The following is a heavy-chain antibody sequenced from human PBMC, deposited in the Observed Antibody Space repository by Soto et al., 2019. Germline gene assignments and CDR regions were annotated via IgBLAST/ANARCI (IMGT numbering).Heavy chain of an antibody. J-gene: IGHJ5*02. Sequence: QLQLQESGPGLVKPSETLSLTCTVSGGSISSSSYYWGWIRQPPGKGLEWIGSIYYSGSTYYNPCRTRRVTLSLDTSNDQFALTLRPVTAADPAVYSCVKEELAGGRASRQYDLCDPWGQGSLVTVSS. CDR1: GGSISSSSYY. CDR2: IYYSGST. V-gene: IGHV4-39*01. D-gene: IGHD3-16*01. CDR3: VKEELAGGRASRQYDLCDP.